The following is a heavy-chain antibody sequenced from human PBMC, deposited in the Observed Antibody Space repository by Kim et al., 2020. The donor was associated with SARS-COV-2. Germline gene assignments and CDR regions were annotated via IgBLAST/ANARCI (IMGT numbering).Heavy chain of an antibody. D-gene: IGHD3-22*01. J-gene: IGHJ3*02. CDR3: ARETPDSSGYRAFDI. Sequence: SETLSLTCTVSGGSISSGGYYWSWIRQHPGKGLEWIGYIYYSGSTYYNPSLKRRVTISVDTSKNQFPLKLSSVTAAVTAVYYCARETPDSSGYRAFDIWGEREIVSVSS. V-gene: IGHV4-31*03. CDR2: IYYSGST. CDR1: GGSISSGGYY.